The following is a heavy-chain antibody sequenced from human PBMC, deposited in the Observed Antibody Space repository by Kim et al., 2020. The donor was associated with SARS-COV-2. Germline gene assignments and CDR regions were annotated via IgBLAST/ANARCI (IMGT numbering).Heavy chain of an antibody. CDR1: GFTFSSYG. CDR2: IWYDGSNE. D-gene: IGHD3-10*01. Sequence: GGSLRLSCAASGFTFSSYGMHWVRQAPGKGLEWVAIIWYDGSNEYYADSVKGRFTISRDNSKNTLYLQMKSLRAEDTAVYYCARDKTYYYGSGSPRAPTYLDSWGQGPLAPVSS. V-gene: IGHV3-33*01. J-gene: IGHJ4*02. CDR3: ARDKTYYYGSGSPRAPTYLDS.